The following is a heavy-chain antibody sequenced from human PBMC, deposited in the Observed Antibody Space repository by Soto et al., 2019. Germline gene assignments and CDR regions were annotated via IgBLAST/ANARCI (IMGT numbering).Heavy chain of an antibody. Sequence: VQLLESGGGLVQPGGSLRLSCAASGFTFSSYAMSWVRQAPGKGLEWVSGISGSGGSTYYIDSVKGRFTISRDNSKNTLHLQMNSLRAEDTAVYYCAKDRAFTIFGVVIIRDDAFDIWGQGTMVTVSS. J-gene: IGHJ3*02. CDR3: AKDRAFTIFGVVIIRDDAFDI. CDR2: ISGSGGST. V-gene: IGHV3-23*01. D-gene: IGHD3-3*01. CDR1: GFTFSSYA.